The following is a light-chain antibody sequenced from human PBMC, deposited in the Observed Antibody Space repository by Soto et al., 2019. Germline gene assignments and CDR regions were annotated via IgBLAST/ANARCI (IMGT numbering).Light chain of an antibody. Sequence: EIELTQSPGTLSLSPGERATLSCRASQSVSSSYLAWYQQKPGQAPRLLIYGASSRATGIPDRFSGSGSGTDFPLTISRLEPEDFAVYYCQQYRSSPPITFGQGTRLEIK. CDR3: QQYRSSPPIT. CDR2: GAS. V-gene: IGKV3-20*01. J-gene: IGKJ5*01. CDR1: QSVSSSY.